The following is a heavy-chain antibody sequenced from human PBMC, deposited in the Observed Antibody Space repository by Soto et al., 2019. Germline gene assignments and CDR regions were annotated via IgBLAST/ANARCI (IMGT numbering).Heavy chain of an antibody. J-gene: IGHJ6*02. V-gene: IGHV1-2*04. CDR1: GYTFTGYY. CDR3: ASDALAVAGRNGMEV. Sequence: ASVKVSCKASGYTFTGYYMHWVRQAPGQGLEWMGWINPNSGGTNYAQKFQGWVTMTRDTPISTAYMELSRLRSDDTAVYYCASDALAVAGRNGMEVWRQGTTVAVCS. CDR2: INPNSGGT. D-gene: IGHD6-19*01.